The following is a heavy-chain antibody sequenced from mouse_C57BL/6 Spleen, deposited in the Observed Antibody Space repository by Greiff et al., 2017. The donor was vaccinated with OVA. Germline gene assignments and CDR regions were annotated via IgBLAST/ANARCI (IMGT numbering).Heavy chain of an antibody. CDR3: AREYQVRISMDY. CDR2: ISDGGSYT. J-gene: IGHJ4*01. V-gene: IGHV5-4*01. D-gene: IGHD2-1*01. Sequence: EVQLVESGGGLVKPGGSLKLSCAASGFTFSSYGMSWVRQTPGKRLEWVGTISDGGSYTYYPDNVKGRFTISRDNAYNNPYMQLSNLKSEDTAMYYCAREYQVRISMDYWGQGTTVTVSS. CDR1: GFTFSSYG.